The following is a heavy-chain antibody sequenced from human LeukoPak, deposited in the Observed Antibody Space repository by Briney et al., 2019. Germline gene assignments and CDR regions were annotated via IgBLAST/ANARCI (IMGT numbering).Heavy chain of an antibody. CDR2: ISGSGGST. CDR1: GFTFSSYA. Sequence: GGSLRLSCAASGFTFSSYAMSWVRQAPGKGLEWVSAISGSGGSTYYADSVKGRFTISGDNSKNTLYLQMNSLRAEDTAVYYCAKAEYYDSSGYYGFGAFDYWGQGTLVTVPS. CDR3: AKAEYYDSSGYYGFGAFDY. D-gene: IGHD3-22*01. V-gene: IGHV3-23*01. J-gene: IGHJ4*02.